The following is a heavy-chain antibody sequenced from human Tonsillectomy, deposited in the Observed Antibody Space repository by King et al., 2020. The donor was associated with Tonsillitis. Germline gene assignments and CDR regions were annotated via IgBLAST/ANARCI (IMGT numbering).Heavy chain of an antibody. Sequence: VQLVESGGGLVQPGGSLRLSCAASGFTFSTYAMSWVRQAPGKGLEWVSAISGSGGSTYYADSVKGRFTISRDNSKNTLSLRMNSLRAEDTAIYYCAKQNCGGNSADSFDYWGQGTLVTVSS. D-gene: IGHD4-23*01. V-gene: IGHV3-23*04. J-gene: IGHJ4*02. CDR3: AKQNCGGNSADSFDY. CDR2: ISGSGGST. CDR1: GFTFSTYA.